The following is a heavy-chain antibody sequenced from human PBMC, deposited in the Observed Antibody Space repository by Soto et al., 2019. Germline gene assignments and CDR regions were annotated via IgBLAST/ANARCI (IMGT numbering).Heavy chain of an antibody. CDR2: IYPGDSDT. V-gene: IGHV5-51*01. J-gene: IGHJ6*02. D-gene: IGHD6-13*01. CDR3: ASTAAVPYYYYYGMDV. Sequence: GESLKMSCKGSGYSFTNYWIGWVRQMPGKGLEWMGIIYPGDSDTRYSPSFQGQVTISADKSISTAYLQWSSLKASDTAMYYCASTAAVPYYYYYGMDVWGQGTTVTVSS. CDR1: GYSFTNYW.